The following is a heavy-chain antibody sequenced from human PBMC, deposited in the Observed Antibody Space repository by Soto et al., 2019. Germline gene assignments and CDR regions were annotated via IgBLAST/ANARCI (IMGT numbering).Heavy chain of an antibody. J-gene: IGHJ4*02. CDR3: TRDPRMTDF. V-gene: IGHV3-11*01. CDR2: ISPGGDII. CDR1: GFSLRDYY. Sequence: RRLSCAASGFSLRDYYMTWIRQAPGKGLELLSYISPGGDIIKYADPVKGRFIISRDNAKNSLYLHMNSLRAEDTAVYYCTRDPRMTDFWGQGTLVTVSS.